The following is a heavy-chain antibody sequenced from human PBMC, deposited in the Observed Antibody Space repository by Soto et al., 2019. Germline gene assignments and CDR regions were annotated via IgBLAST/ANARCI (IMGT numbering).Heavy chain of an antibody. Sequence: KPWGSLRLCGAASGFTVSSYSMNWVRQAPGKGLEWVSSISSSSIYIYYADSVKGRFTISRDNAKNSLYLQMNSLRAEDTAVYYCARSYYYDSSGYYRISNGIQHWGQGTLVTVSS. CDR1: GFTVSSYS. J-gene: IGHJ1*01. CDR2: ISSSSIYI. D-gene: IGHD3-22*01. CDR3: ARSYYYDSSGYYRISNGIQH. V-gene: IGHV3-21*01.